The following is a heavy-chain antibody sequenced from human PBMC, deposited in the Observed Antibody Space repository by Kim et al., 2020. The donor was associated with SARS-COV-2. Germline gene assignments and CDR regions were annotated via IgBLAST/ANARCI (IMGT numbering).Heavy chain of an antibody. CDR2: NT. V-gene: IGHV1-18*01. D-gene: IGHD4-17*01. CDR3: ARYGDYVCDY. Sequence: NTNYAQKLQSRDSMNTDTSTSTAYMELKSLRSDDTAVYYCARYGDYVCDYWGQGTLVTVSS. J-gene: IGHJ4*02.